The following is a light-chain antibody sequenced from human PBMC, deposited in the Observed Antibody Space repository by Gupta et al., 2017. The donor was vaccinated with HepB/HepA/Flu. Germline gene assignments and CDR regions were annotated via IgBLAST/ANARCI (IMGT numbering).Light chain of an antibody. CDR3: QQYNNWPPFT. CDR1: PSVGTN. CDR2: GTS. Sequence: EIVMTQSPATLSVSPGERATLSCRASPSVGTNLAWYKHKPGQAPRLLIYGTSTRDTGIPARFSGSGFGKEFTLTISSRQSEDFAVYYCQQYNNWPPFTFGHGTEVDIK. V-gene: IGKV3-15*01. J-gene: IGKJ3*01.